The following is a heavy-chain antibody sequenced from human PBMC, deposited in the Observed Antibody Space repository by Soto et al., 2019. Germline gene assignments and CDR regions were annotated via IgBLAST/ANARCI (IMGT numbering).Heavy chain of an antibody. J-gene: IGHJ5*02. CDR3: ARDSSSAWYGWFDP. V-gene: IGHV3-11*06. Sequence: PGGSLRLSCAASGFTFSDYYMSWIRQAPGKGMEWVSYTSSSSTYTNYADNVKGRFTISRDNAKNSLYLQMNSLRAEVTAVFYCARDSSSAWYGWFDPWGQGTLVTVSS. CDR1: GFTFSDYY. D-gene: IGHD6-13*01. CDR2: TSSSSTYT.